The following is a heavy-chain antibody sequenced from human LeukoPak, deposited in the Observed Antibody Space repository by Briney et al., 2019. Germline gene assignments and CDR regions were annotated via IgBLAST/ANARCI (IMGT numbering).Heavy chain of an antibody. CDR2: ISAYNGNT. CDR3: ARSYSGYDLGDYFDY. V-gene: IGHV1-18*01. D-gene: IGHD5-12*01. J-gene: IGHJ4*02. CDR1: GYTFTSYG. Sequence: ASVKVSCKASGYTFTSYGISWVRQAPGQGLEWMGWISAYNGNTNYAQKLQGRVTMTTDTSTGTAYMELSSLRSEDTAVYYCARSYSGYDLGDYFDYWGQGTLVTVSS.